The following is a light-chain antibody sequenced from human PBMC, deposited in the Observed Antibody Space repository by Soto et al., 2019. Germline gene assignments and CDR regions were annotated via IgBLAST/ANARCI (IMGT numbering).Light chain of an antibody. J-gene: IGKJ1*01. CDR2: EGS. V-gene: IGKV3-11*01. Sequence: EIVLTQSPATLSLSPRERATLSCTASQSLIKYLAWYQQKPGQAPRLLIYEGSERASGVPARFSGGGSGTKFTLIITSLEPEDFGVYYCQQRYTCPWTFGQGTKVEMK. CDR1: QSLIKY. CDR3: QQRYTCPWT.